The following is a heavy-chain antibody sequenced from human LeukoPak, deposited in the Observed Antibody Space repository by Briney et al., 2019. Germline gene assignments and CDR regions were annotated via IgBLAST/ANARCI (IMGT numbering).Heavy chain of an antibody. CDR3: AKRSGGSYYLDS. Sequence: GGSLRLSCAASGFTFSSYAMSWVRQAPGKGLEWVSAISGSGGSTYYADSVKGRFTISRDTSKSTLYLQMNSLRAEDTAVYYCAKRSGGSYYLDSWGQGTLVTVSS. J-gene: IGHJ4*02. V-gene: IGHV3-23*01. D-gene: IGHD2-15*01. CDR2: ISGSGGST. CDR1: GFTFSSYA.